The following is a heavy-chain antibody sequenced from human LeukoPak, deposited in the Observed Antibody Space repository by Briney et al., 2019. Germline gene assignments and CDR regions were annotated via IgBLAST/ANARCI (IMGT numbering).Heavy chain of an antibody. CDR2: ISAYNGNT. V-gene: IGHV1-18*01. D-gene: IGHD3-22*01. CDR1: GYTFTSYG. CDR3: ASSSGYYGWWVELHDAFDI. J-gene: IGHJ3*02. Sequence: ASVKVSCKASGYTFTSYGISWVQQAPGQGLEWMGWISAYNGNTNYAQKLLGRVTMTTDTSTSTAYMELRSLRSDDTAVYYCASSSGYYGWWVELHDAFDIWGQGTMVTVSS.